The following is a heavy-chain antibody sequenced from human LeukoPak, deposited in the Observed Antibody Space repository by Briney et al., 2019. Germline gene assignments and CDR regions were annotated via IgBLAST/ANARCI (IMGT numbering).Heavy chain of an antibody. V-gene: IGHV3-49*04. CDR3: SRVPGFTRDGFDI. CDR2: IRGKTYGGTT. J-gene: IGHJ3*02. D-gene: IGHD1-14*01. CDR1: GFTFGDYT. Sequence: GGSLRLSCTASGFTFGDYTMTWVRQAPGKGLEWVGFIRGKTYGGTTEYAASVRGRFTISRDDSKSIAYLQINSLKTDDTAVYYCSRVPGFTRDGFDIWGQGTMVTVSS.